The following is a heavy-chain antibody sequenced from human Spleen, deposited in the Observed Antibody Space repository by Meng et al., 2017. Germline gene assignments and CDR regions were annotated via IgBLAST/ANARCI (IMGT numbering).Heavy chain of an antibody. Sequence: GESLKISCVASGFTISNYEMNWVRQAPGKGLEWISHISGSGLSVYYADSVKGRFTISRDDAKNSVFLQMNSLRAEDTAVYYCARDGYSYGFDFFDYWGQGTLVTVSS. CDR1: GFTISNYE. D-gene: IGHD5-18*01. V-gene: IGHV3-48*03. CDR3: ARDGYSYGFDFFDY. CDR2: ISGSGLSV. J-gene: IGHJ4*02.